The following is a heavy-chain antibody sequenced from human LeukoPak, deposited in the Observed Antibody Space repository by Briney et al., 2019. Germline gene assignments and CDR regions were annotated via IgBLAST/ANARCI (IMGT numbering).Heavy chain of an antibody. CDR2: ISGSGRTM. V-gene: IGHV3-48*03. Sequence: PGGSLRLSCAASGFTFSSYEMNWVRQAPGKGLEWVSYISGSGRTMSYADSVKGRFTISRDNAKNSLYLQMNNLRVEDTAVYHCARGGLYGYDVFDYWGQGTLVTVSS. J-gene: IGHJ4*02. CDR1: GFTFSSYE. CDR3: ARGGLYGYDVFDY. D-gene: IGHD5-12*01.